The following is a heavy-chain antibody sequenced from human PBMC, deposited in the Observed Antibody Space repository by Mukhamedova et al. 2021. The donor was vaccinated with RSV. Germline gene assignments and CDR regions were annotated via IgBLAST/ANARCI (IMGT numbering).Heavy chain of an antibody. CDR3: ARETITMVRGVISPWFDP. J-gene: IGHJ5*02. Sequence: GLEWVAVISYDGSNKYYADSVKGRFTISRDNSKNTLYLQMNSLRAEDTAVYYCARETITMVRGVISPWFDPWGQGTLGTVSS. V-gene: IGHV3-30*04. D-gene: IGHD3-10*01. CDR2: ISYDGSNK.